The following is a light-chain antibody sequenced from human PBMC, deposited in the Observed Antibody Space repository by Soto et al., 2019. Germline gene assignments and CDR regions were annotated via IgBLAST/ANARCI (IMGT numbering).Light chain of an antibody. CDR2: LDT. Sequence: SYELTQPPSVSVSPGQTASITCSGGDLGNRYACWYQQKPGQSPVLVIYLDTKRPSGIPERFSGSNSGNTATLTISGTRAVDEADYYCQAWDDTTGVVFGGGTKLTVL. CDR1: DLGNRY. CDR3: QAWDDTTGVV. J-gene: IGLJ2*01. V-gene: IGLV3-1*01.